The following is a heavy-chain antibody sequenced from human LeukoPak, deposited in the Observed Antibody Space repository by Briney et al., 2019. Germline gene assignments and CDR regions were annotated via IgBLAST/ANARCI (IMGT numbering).Heavy chain of an antibody. J-gene: IGHJ4*02. CDR1: GYTFTSYD. V-gene: IGHV1-2*02. CDR2: INPNSGGT. Sequence: ASVKVSCKASGYTFTSYDINWVRQATGQGLEWMGWINPNSGGTNYAQKFQGRVTMTRDTSISTAYMELSRLRSDDTAVYYCAREVIEYSSGWYYFDYWGQGTLVTVSS. D-gene: IGHD6-19*01. CDR3: AREVIEYSSGWYYFDY.